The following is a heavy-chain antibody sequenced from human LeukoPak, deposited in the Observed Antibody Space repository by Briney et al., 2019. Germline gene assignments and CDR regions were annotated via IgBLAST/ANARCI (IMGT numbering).Heavy chain of an antibody. D-gene: IGHD3-10*01. J-gene: IGHJ3*01. CDR2: IRYDGSNK. V-gene: IGHV3-30*02. Sequence: GGSLRLSCAASGFTFISYGMHWVRQAPGKVLEWVAFIRYDGSNKYYADSVKGRFTISRDNAKNSLYLQMNSLRAEDTAVYYCARPHTTYGSGSYSLRGQGTMVTVSS. CDR1: GFTFISYG. CDR3: ARPHTTYGSGSYSL.